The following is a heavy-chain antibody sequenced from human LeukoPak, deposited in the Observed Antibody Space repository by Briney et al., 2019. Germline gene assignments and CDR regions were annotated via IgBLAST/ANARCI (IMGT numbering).Heavy chain of an antibody. J-gene: IGHJ4*02. CDR2: IHYTGAT. D-gene: IGHD3-9*01. CDR1: GGSITGYY. Sequence: SETLSLTCAVYGGSITGYYWSWIRQPPGKGLEWVGEIHYTGATSYNPSLKSRATISIDTSKNQVSLKLSSVTAADTAVYYCARGNILSGYCFDFWGQGALVTVSS. CDR3: ARGNILSGYCFDF. V-gene: IGHV4-34*01.